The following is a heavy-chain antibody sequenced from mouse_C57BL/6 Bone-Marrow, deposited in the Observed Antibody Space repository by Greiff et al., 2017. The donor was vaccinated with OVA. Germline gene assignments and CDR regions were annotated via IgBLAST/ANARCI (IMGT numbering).Heavy chain of an antibody. CDR3: AEGNYYGSSSAWFAY. Sequence: EVKLVESVAELVRPGASVKLSCTASGFNIKNTYMHWVKQRPEQGLEWIGRIDPANGNTKYAPKFQGKATITADTSSNTAYLQLSSLTSEDTAIYYCAEGNYYGSSSAWFAYWGQGTLVTVSA. CDR1: GFNIKNTY. J-gene: IGHJ3*01. CDR2: IDPANGNT. D-gene: IGHD1-1*01. V-gene: IGHV14-3*01.